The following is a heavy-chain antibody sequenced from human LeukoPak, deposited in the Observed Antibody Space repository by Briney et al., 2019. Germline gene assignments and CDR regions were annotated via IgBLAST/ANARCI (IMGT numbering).Heavy chain of an antibody. V-gene: IGHV1-2*02. Sequence: GASVRVSCKTSGYTFIGYYLHWVRQAPGQGLEWMGWINPNSGGTNYAQKFQGRVTMTRDTSISTAYMELSSLRSDDTAVYYCARSSSLDYWGQGTLVTVSS. CDR3: ARSSSLDY. D-gene: IGHD2/OR15-2a*01. J-gene: IGHJ4*02. CDR2: INPNSGGT. CDR1: GYTFIGYY.